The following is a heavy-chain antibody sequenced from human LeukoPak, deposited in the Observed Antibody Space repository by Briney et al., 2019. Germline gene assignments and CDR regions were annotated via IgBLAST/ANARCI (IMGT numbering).Heavy chain of an antibody. CDR1: GGSISSSSYY. J-gene: IGHJ6*02. CDR3: ARGRRGDYYYYGMEDV. D-gene: IGHD5-12*01. Sequence: KPSETLSLTCTVSGGSISSSSYYWGWIRQPPGKGLEWIGSIYYSGSTYYNPSLKSRVTISVDTSKNQFSLRLSSVTAADTAVYYCARGRRGDYYYYGMEDVWGQGTTVTVSS. V-gene: IGHV4-39*01. CDR2: IYYSGST.